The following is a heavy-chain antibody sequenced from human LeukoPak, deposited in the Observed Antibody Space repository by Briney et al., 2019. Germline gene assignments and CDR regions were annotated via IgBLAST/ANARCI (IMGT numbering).Heavy chain of an antibody. CDR2: IYTSGST. D-gene: IGHD5-24*01. V-gene: IGHV4-4*09. Sequence: SETLSLTCTVSGGSISSYHWSWIRQPPGKGLEWIGYIYTSGSTNYNPSLKSRVTISVDTSKNQFSLKLSSVTAADTAVYYCARHMATILPGFDYWGQGTLVTVSS. CDR1: GGSISSYH. J-gene: IGHJ4*02. CDR3: ARHMATILPGFDY.